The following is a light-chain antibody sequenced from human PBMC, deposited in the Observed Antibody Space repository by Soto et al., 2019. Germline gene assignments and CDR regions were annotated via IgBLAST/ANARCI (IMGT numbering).Light chain of an antibody. CDR2: GNT. CDR3: QSYDSPYFDTSLRV. Sequence: QSALTQPPSVSGAPGQTVTISCTGSSSDIGAGYDVHWYQQLPGTAPKLLIYGNTNRPSGVPDRFSGSKSGTSASLAITGLQAEDEADYYCQSYDSPYFDTSLRVFGGGTQLTVL. V-gene: IGLV1-40*01. CDR1: SSDIGAGYD. J-gene: IGLJ3*02.